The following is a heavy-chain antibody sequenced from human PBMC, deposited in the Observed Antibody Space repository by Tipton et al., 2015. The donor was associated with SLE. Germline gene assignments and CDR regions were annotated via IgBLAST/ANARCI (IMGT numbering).Heavy chain of an antibody. V-gene: IGHV4-59*01. D-gene: IGHD3-10*01. CDR1: GGSINNYY. J-gene: IGHJ6*03. CDR2: VFYSGST. Sequence: TLSLTCTVSGGSINNYYWSLIRQTPGKGLEWIGNVFYSGSTHYNPSLKSRVIMSVDTSKNEFSLKVSSVTAADTAVYYCARVGGYMVRGVQTYYYYYMDVWGKGTTVTVSS. CDR3: ARVGGYMVRGVQTYYYYYMDV.